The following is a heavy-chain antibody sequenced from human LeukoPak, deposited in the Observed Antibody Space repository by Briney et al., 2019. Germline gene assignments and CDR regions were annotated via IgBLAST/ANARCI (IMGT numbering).Heavy chain of an antibody. D-gene: IGHD2-2*01. CDR2: IDNDGTST. CDR1: GLIFSNYW. CDR3: ARHPIVIVPTAMAHYYYGMDV. V-gene: IGHV3-74*01. Sequence: TGRSLRLSCAPSGLIFSNYWMHWVRQAPGKGLVWVSRIDNDGTSTSYADAVKGRFTFSRDNAKNTLYLHMNSLRAEDTAVYYCARHPIVIVPTAMAHYYYGMDVWGQGTTVTVSS. J-gene: IGHJ6*02.